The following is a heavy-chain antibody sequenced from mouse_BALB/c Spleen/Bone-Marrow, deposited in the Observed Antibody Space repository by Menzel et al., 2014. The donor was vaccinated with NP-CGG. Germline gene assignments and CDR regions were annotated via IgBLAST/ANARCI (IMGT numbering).Heavy chain of an antibody. CDR2: INPSNGGT. J-gene: IGHJ3*01. V-gene: IGHV1S81*02. Sequence: VQLQQSGAELVKPGDSVKLSCKASGYTFTSYYMYWVKQRPGQGLEWIGEINPSNGGTNFNEKFKSKATLTVDKSSSTAYMQLSSLTSEDSAVYYCTRENYGFAYWGQGTLVTVSA. D-gene: IGHD1-1*02. CDR1: GYTFTSYY. CDR3: TRENYGFAY.